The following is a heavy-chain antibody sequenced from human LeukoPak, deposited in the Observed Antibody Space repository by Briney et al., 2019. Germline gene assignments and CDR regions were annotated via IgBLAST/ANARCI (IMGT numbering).Heavy chain of an antibody. Sequence: KPSETLSLTCTVSGGSISSYYWSWIRQPPGKGLEWIGYIYYSGSTNYNPFLKSRVTISVDTSKNQFSLKLSSVTAADTAVYYCARDKGSYYDILTGSPSGFDPWGQGTLVTVSS. J-gene: IGHJ5*02. V-gene: IGHV4-59*01. CDR1: GGSISSYY. D-gene: IGHD3-9*01. CDR2: IYYSGST. CDR3: ARDKGSYYDILTGSPSGFDP.